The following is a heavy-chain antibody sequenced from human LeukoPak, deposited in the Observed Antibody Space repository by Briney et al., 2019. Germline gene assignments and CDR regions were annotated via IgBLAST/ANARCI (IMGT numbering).Heavy chain of an antibody. CDR1: GFTFSSYS. J-gene: IGHJ4*02. CDR3: ARVVVGSMDY. V-gene: IGHV3-21*01. D-gene: IGHD1-26*01. Sequence: GGSLRLSCAASGFTFSSYSMNWVRQAPWKGLEWVSSISSSSSYIYYADSVKGRFTISRDNAKNSLYLQMNSLRAEDTAVYYCARVVVGSMDYWGQGTLVTVSS. CDR2: ISSSSSYI.